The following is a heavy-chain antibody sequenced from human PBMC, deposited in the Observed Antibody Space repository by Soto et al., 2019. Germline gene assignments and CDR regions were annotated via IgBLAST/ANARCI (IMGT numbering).Heavy chain of an antibody. CDR2: IWYDGSNK. V-gene: IGHV3-33*01. J-gene: IGHJ6*02. CDR1: GFTFSSYG. Sequence: GGSLRLSCATSGFTFSSYGMHWVRPAPGKGLEWVAVIWYDGSNKYYADSVKGRFTISRDNSKNTLYLQMNSLRAEDTAVYYCAIVLVPAASKPLRYFDPDLLGMDVWGQGT. CDR3: AIVLVPAASKPLRYFDPDLLGMDV. D-gene: IGHD2-2*01.